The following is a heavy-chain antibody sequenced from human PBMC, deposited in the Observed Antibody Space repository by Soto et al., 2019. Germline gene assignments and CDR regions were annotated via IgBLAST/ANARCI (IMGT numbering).Heavy chain of an antibody. D-gene: IGHD2-2*01. CDR1: GGTFSTYT. J-gene: IGHJ3*01. V-gene: IGHV1-69*02. CDR3: SIGSWSAETFDV. CDR2: IIPMLTVT. Sequence: QVHLEQSGAEVKKPGSSVKVSCKAAGGTFSTYTLIWVRQAPGQGLEWKGRIIPMLTVTNSAQKFQGRVTLTADKSTSTAFMELTSLTSDDTAVYYCSIGSWSAETFDVWGQGTMVTVSS.